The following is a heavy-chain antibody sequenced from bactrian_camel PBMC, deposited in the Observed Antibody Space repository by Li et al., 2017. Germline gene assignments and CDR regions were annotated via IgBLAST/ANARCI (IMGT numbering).Heavy chain of an antibody. V-gene: IGHV3S55*01. CDR1: GDIIGRYC. CDR2: IESDGST. CDR3: AKGEEDGSGSWHGYNY. D-gene: IGHD6*01. Sequence: HVQLVESGGGSAQAGGSLRLSCVASGDIIGRYCMGWFRQIPDREREGVAGIESDGSTSYAGSVKGRFTISRDNAKNTLYLQLNSLKTEDTAMYYCAKGEEDGSGSWHGYNYWGQGTQVTVS. J-gene: IGHJ4*01.